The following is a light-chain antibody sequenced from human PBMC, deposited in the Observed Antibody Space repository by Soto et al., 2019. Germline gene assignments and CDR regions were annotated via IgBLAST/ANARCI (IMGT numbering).Light chain of an antibody. Sequence: DIVMTQSPDSLAVSLGERATINCKSSQNVLYNSNNKNYLAWYQQKPGQPPKLLIYWASTRESGVPDRFSGSGSGTDFTLPNSSLHAETVAVYHCQLYYATPYTFGQVTKLEIK. CDR1: QNVLYNSNNKNY. CDR2: WAS. J-gene: IGKJ2*01. V-gene: IGKV4-1*01. CDR3: QLYYATPYT.